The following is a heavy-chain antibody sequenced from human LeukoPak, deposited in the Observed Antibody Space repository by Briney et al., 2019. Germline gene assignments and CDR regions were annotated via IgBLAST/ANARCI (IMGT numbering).Heavy chain of an antibody. V-gene: IGHV4-59*12. CDR2: IYYSGST. Sequence: SETLSLTCTVSGGSISSYYWSWIRQPPGKGLEWIGYIYYSGSTNYNPSLKSRVTISVDTSKNQFSLKLSSVTAADTAVYYCARGLRWLRHIDYWGQGTLVTVSS. D-gene: IGHD4-17*01. CDR1: GGSISSYY. CDR3: ARGLRWLRHIDY. J-gene: IGHJ4*02.